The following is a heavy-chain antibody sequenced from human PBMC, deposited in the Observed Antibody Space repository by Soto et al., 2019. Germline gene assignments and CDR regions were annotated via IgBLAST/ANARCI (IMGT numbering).Heavy chain of an antibody. D-gene: IGHD1-1*01. CDR2: IIPIFGTA. CDR1: GGTFSSYA. J-gene: IGHJ6*02. Sequence: QVQLVQSGAEVKKPGSSVKVSCKASGGTFSSYAISWVRQAPGQGLEWMGGIIPIFGTANYAQKFQGRVTITAEESTSTAYMELSSLRSEDTAVYYCARLWDSLEPQQTYYYDGMDVWGQGTTVTVSS. V-gene: IGHV1-69*01. CDR3: ARLWDSLEPQQTYYYDGMDV.